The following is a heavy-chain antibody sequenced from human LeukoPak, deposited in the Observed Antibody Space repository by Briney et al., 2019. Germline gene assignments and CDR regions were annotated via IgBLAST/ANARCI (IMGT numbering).Heavy chain of an antibody. V-gene: IGHV4-61*02. CDR1: GGSISSGSYY. Sequence: SETLSLTCTVSGGSISSGSYYWSWIRQPAGKGLEWIGRIYTSGSTNYNPSLKSRVTISVDTSKNQFSLKLSSVTAADTAVYYCARCRRDYGSGSYYLDYWGQGTLVTVSS. J-gene: IGHJ4*02. D-gene: IGHD3-10*01. CDR2: IYTSGST. CDR3: ARCRRDYGSGSYYLDY.